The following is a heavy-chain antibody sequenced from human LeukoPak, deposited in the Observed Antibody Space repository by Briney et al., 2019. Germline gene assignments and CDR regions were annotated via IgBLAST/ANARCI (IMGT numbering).Heavy chain of an antibody. D-gene: IGHD1-26*01. V-gene: IGHV3-7*05. CDR1: GFTFNSYW. CDR3: ARVGKSGSYPFDY. CDR2: ITQDGSEQ. J-gene: IGHJ4*02. Sequence: PGGSLRLSCAASGFTFNSYWMTWVRQAPGRGLEWLANITQDGSEQYYVDSVKGRFTISRDNAKNSLYLQMNSLRAGDTAVYYCARVGKSGSYPFDYWGQGSLVTVSS.